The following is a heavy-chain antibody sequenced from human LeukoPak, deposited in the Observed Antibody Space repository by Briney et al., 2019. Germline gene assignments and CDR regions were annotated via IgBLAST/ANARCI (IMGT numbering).Heavy chain of an antibody. CDR2: ISSSGNT. Sequence: PGGSLRLSCEAAGFPFSDYYMNWIRQAPGKGLEWASKISSSGNTNYADSVKGRFTISRDNAKNSLYLQMNSLRAEDTAVYYCARGADGVSSNSRGWFDPWGQGTLVTVSS. CDR1: GFPFSDYY. D-gene: IGHD2-15*01. J-gene: IGHJ5*02. V-gene: IGHV3-11*04. CDR3: ARGADGVSSNSRGWFDP.